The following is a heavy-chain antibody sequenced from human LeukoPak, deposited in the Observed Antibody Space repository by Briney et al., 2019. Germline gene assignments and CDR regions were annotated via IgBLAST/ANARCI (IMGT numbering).Heavy chain of an antibody. D-gene: IGHD1-26*01. CDR1: GFTFDDYG. V-gene: IGHV3-23*01. J-gene: IGHJ4*02. Sequence: GGSLRLSCEASGFTFDDYGMSWVRQPPGKGLEWVSAVSASGTNTYYADSVKGRFTISRDNSKNTLYLQMNSLRAEDTAVYYCARGRGSSRYYFDYWGQGTLVTVSS. CDR2: VSASGTNT. CDR3: ARGRGSSRYYFDY.